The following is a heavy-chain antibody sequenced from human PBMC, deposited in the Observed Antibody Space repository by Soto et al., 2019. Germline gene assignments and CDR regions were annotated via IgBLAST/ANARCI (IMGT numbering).Heavy chain of an antibody. CDR1: GYTFTSYD. Sequence: QVQLVQSGAEVKKPGASVKVSCKASGYTFTSYDINWVRQATGQGLEWMGWMNPNSGNTGYAQKFQGRVTMTRNTSISTAYVELSSLRSEYTAVYYCAREVDSSGYYSLFDYWGQGTLVTVSS. CDR3: AREVDSSGYYSLFDY. D-gene: IGHD3-22*01. CDR2: MNPNSGNT. J-gene: IGHJ4*02. V-gene: IGHV1-8*01.